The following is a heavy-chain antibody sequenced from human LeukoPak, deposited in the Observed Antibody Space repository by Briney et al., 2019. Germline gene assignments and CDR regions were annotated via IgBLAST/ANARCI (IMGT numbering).Heavy chain of an antibody. J-gene: IGHJ3*02. D-gene: IGHD1-1*01. CDR2: INPNSGGT. CDR3: TRRRGTTSVRQAFDI. CDR1: GYTFTGYY. V-gene: IGHV1-2*02. Sequence: ASVKVSCKASGYTFTGYYMHWVRQAPGQGLEWMGWINPNSGGTNYAQKFQGRVTMTRDTSISTAYMELSRLRSDDTAVYYCTRRRGTTSVRQAFDIWGQGAIVTVSS.